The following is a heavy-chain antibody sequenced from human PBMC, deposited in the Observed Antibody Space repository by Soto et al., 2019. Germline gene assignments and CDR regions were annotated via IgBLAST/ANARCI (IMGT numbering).Heavy chain of an antibody. J-gene: IGHJ4*02. Sequence: HLVQPGNEVRKPGASVRVSCKASGYTFNEFGITWVRQAPGQGLQREGRVSGDNGNTEYAMNFRERLTLTTDTSTNAAYMAFTSLTRDDTAVYYCARDVAYSHADYFADWGQGTVAPVTS. CDR1: GYTFNEFG. CDR3: ARDVAYSHADYFAD. V-gene: IGHV1-18*01. CDR2: VSGDNGNT. D-gene: IGHD5-18*01.